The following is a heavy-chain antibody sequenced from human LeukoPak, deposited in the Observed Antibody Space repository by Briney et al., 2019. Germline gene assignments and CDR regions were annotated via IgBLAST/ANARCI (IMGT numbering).Heavy chain of an antibody. CDR1: GGSFSGDY. CDR3: ARVMAMVRGVTKYNWFDP. Sequence: NPSETLSLTCAVYGGSFSGDYWSWIRQPPGKGLEWIGEINHSGSTNYNPSLKSRVTISVDTSKNQFSLKLSSVTAADTAVYYCARVMAMVRGVTKYNWFDPWGQGTLVTVSS. V-gene: IGHV4-34*01. J-gene: IGHJ5*02. D-gene: IGHD3-10*01. CDR2: INHSGST.